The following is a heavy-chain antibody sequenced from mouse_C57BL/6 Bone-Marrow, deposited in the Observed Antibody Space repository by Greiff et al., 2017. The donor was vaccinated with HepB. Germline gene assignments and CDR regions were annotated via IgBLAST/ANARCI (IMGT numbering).Heavy chain of an antibody. J-gene: IGHJ1*03. CDR1: GFTFSSYT. CDR2: ISGGGGNT. D-gene: IGHD1-1*01. V-gene: IGHV5-9*01. Sequence: DVMLVESGGGLVKPGGSLKLSCAASGFTFSSYTMSWVRQTPEKRLEWVATISGGGGNTYYPDSVKGRFTISRDNAKNTLYLQMSSLRSEDTALYYCASPFYYGSSFWYFDVWGTGTTVTVSS. CDR3: ASPFYYGSSFWYFDV.